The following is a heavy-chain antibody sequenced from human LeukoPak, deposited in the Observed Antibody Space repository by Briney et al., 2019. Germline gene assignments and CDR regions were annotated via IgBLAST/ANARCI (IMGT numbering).Heavy chain of an antibody. CDR2: DSIYGGGP. D-gene: IGHD1-26*01. Sequence: GGSLRLSCAASGFTLGSYGMSWIRQVPGKGLEWVSADSIYGGGPYYADFVKGRFTMSGDNYEKTLYLQMDSLRAEDTAVYYCAREDVGAAPDYWGQGTLVTVSS. CDR1: GFTLGSYG. V-gene: IGHV3-23*01. CDR3: AREDVGAAPDY. J-gene: IGHJ4*02.